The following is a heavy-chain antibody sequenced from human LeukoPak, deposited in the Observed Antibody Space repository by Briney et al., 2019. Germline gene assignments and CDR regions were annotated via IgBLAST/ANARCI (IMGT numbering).Heavy chain of an antibody. Sequence: PGGSLRLSCTASGFTFSSYSMNWVRQAPGKGLEWVSSISSSSRYIYYADSVKGRFTISRDNAKNSLYLQMNSLRVEDTAVYYCASLGDGYNWGNYYYYGMDVWGQGTTVTVSS. CDR3: ASLGDGYNWGNYYYYGMDV. J-gene: IGHJ6*02. V-gene: IGHV3-21*01. CDR2: ISSSSRYI. D-gene: IGHD5-24*01. CDR1: GFTFSSYS.